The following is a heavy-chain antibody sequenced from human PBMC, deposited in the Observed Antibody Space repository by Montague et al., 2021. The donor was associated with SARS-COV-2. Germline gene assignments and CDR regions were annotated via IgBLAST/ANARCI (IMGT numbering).Heavy chain of an antibody. V-gene: IGHV4-59*08. D-gene: IGHD2-15*01. J-gene: IGHJ4*02. CDR1: GGSISSFY. CDR2: ISDSGST. Sequence: SETLSLTCTVSGGSISSFYWSWFRQPPGKGLEWIGYISDSGSTNYNLSLTSRVTMSVDTSKNQFSLKVNSVTAADTAVYYCARHNSATLPAVYWGQGTLVTVSS. CDR3: ARHNSATLPAVY.